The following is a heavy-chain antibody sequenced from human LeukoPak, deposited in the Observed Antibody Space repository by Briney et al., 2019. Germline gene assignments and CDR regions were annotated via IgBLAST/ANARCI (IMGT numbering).Heavy chain of an antibody. Sequence: GGSLRLSCAASGFTFSDSWMSWVRQAPGKGLEWVANIKQDGSEEHYVDSVKGRFTVSRDNARNSLFLQMNSLRVEDTAVYYCATYKRWVAGDVWGQGTTVSVSS. V-gene: IGHV3-7*01. CDR2: IKQDGSEE. D-gene: IGHD1-14*01. CDR3: ATYKRWVAGDV. CDR1: GFTFSDSW. J-gene: IGHJ6*02.